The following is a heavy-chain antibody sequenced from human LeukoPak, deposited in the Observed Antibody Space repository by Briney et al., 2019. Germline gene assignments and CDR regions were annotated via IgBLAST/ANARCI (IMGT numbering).Heavy chain of an antibody. V-gene: IGHV3-7*01. Sequence: GGSLRLSCAASGFTFSSDWMSWVRQAPGKGLEWVAYIKQDGSEKYYVDSVKGRFTISRDNAKNSLYLQMNSLRAEDTAVYYCARLAGGSYGLNWFDPWGQGTLVTVSS. CDR3: ARLAGGSYGLNWFDP. J-gene: IGHJ5*02. D-gene: IGHD1-26*01. CDR2: IKQDGSEK. CDR1: GFTFSSDW.